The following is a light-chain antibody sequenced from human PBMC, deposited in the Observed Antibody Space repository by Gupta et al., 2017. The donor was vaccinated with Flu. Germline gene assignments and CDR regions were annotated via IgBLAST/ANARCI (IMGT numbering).Light chain of an antibody. CDR3: QQRDNWPPFT. CDR2: DAS. Sequence: ERATLSCSASQSVSSYVAWYQQKPGQAPRLLIYDASNRATGIPARFSGSGSGTDFTLTISSLEPEDFAVYYCQQRDNWPPFTFGPGTKVDIK. J-gene: IGKJ3*01. V-gene: IGKV3-11*01. CDR1: QSVSSY.